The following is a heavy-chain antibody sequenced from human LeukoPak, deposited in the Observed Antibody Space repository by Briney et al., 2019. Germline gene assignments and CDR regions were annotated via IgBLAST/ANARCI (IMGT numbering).Heavy chain of an antibody. CDR2: INHSGST. CDR3: ERALNPVDY. J-gene: IGHJ4*02. D-gene: IGHD3-22*01. V-gene: IGHV4-34*01. Sequence: SETLSLTCAVYGGSFSGYYWSWIRQPPGKGLEWIGEINHSGSTNYNPSLKSRVTISVTAADTAVYYCAREDYYDSSSYYYGERALNPVDYWGQGTLVTVSS. CDR1: GGSFSGYY.